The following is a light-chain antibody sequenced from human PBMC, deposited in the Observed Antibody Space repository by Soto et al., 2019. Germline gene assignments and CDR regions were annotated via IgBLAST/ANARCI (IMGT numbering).Light chain of an antibody. J-gene: IGKJ4*01. Sequence: DIQMTQSPSSLSASVGDRVTITCQASQDISNYLNWDQQKPGKAPKLLIFDASNVETRVPSRFSGRGSGTHMNFTIHSLQAVDIATYYCQQYEGLPLTFGGGTKIEI. V-gene: IGKV1-33*01. CDR2: DAS. CDR3: QQYEGLPLT. CDR1: QDISNY.